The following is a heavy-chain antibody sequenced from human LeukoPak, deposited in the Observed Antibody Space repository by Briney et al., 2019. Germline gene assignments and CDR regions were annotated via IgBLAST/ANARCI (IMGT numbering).Heavy chain of an antibody. CDR1: GGSISSGSYY. CDR2: IYTSGST. J-gene: IGHJ6*03. V-gene: IGHV4-61*02. D-gene: IGHD3-3*01. Sequence: SQTLSLTCTVSGGSISSGSYYWSWIRQPAGKGLEWIGRIYTSGSTNYNPSLKSRVTISVDASKNQFSLKLSSVTAADTAVYYCARKNPYDFWSGTLYYYYYMDVWGKGTTVTVSS. CDR3: ARKNPYDFWSGTLYYYYYMDV.